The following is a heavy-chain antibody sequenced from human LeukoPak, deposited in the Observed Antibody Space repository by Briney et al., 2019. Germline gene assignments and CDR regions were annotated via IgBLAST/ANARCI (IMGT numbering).Heavy chain of an antibody. CDR2: IHSGGTT. V-gene: IGHV3-53*01. CDR3: ARDSDSGYGPFAS. D-gene: IGHD5-12*01. J-gene: IGHJ4*02. Sequence: TGGSLRLSCGASGFTVSNNYMSWVRQAPGKGLEWVSVIHSGGTTNYADSVQGRFTISRDNSKTTVYLHMNSLRAEDTAVYYCARDSDSGYGPFASWGQGTLVTVSS. CDR1: GFTVSNNY.